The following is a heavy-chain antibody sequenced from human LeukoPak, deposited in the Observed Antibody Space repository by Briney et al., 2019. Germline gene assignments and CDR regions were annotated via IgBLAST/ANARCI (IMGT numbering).Heavy chain of an antibody. CDR1: GFTFSDYA. CDR3: AKDRSQWLVWDKYYFDY. Sequence: GGSLRLSCAASGFTFSDYAMHWVRQAPGKGLEWVSIIYDSGDTYYADSVKGRFTISRDNSKNTLYLQMNSLRAEDTAVYYCAKDRSQWLVWDKYYFDYWGQGTLVTVSS. D-gene: IGHD6-19*01. J-gene: IGHJ4*02. V-gene: IGHV3-23*03. CDR2: IYDSGDT.